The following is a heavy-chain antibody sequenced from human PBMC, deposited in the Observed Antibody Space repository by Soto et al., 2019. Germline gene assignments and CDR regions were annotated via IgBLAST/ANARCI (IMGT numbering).Heavy chain of an antibody. CDR1: GFTFSSYA. J-gene: IGHJ4*02. Sequence: GGSLKLSCAASGFTFSSYAMHWVRQAPGKGLEYVSAISSNGGSTYYANSVKGRVTISRDNSKNTLYLQMGSLRAEDMAVYYCARGGITGRDYRGQGTLVTVSS. CDR2: ISSNGGST. D-gene: IGHD3-16*01. V-gene: IGHV3-64*01. CDR3: ARGGITGRDY.